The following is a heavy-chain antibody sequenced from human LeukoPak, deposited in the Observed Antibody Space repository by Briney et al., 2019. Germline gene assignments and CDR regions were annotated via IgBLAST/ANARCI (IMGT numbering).Heavy chain of an antibody. V-gene: IGHV3-30-3*01. CDR1: GFTFRDYA. CDR2: MYYDGSNE. CDR3: ARDFQWLRAMDV. D-gene: IGHD6-19*01. Sequence: GSSLRLSCADSGFTFRDYAMHWVRQAPGTGLEWVEVMYYDGSNEYYADTVKGRFTVSRDNSKYTLYVQMNSLRVEDTAVYDCARDFQWLRAMDVWGQGTTVTVSS. J-gene: IGHJ6*02.